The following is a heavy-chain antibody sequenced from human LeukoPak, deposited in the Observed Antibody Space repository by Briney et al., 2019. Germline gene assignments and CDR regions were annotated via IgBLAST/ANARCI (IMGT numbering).Heavy chain of an antibody. CDR3: ARGLLRLGGWYYFDY. CDR2: MNPNSGNT. V-gene: IGHV1-8*03. Sequence: ASVKVSCKASGYTFTSYDINWVRQDTGQGLEWMGWMNPNSGNTGYAQKFQGRVTITRNTSISTAYMELSSLRSEATTVYYCARGLLRLGGWYYFDYWGQGTLVTVSS. CDR1: GYTFTSYD. J-gene: IGHJ4*02. D-gene: IGHD6-19*01.